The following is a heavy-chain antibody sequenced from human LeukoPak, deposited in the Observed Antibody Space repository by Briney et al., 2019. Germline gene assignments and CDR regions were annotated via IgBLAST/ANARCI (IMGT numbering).Heavy chain of an antibody. CDR3: ARLWDLDYYLEY. Sequence: QPGGSLRLSCAASGFTFSDHYMDWVRQAPGKGLEWVGRTRNKANTYTTEYAASVKGRFTISRDDSKNSLYLQMNSLKTEDTAVYYCARLWDLDYYLEYWGQGSPVTVSS. CDR2: TRNKANTYTT. CDR1: GFTFSDHY. V-gene: IGHV3-72*01. D-gene: IGHD1-26*01. J-gene: IGHJ4*02.